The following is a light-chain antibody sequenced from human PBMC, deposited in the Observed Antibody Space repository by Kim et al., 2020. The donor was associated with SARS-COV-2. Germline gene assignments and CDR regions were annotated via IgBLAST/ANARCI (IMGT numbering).Light chain of an antibody. J-gene: IGKJ2*01. CDR2: DAS. CDR3: QQYHNWYT. CDR1: QSVGSH. Sequence: MVMTQSPVTLSVSPGERATLSCRAGQSVGSHLAWYQQKPGQAPRLLIYDASTRATDIPARFSGSGSGTEFTLTISSLQSEDLAVYYCQQYHNWYTFGQGTKLEI. V-gene: IGKV3-15*01.